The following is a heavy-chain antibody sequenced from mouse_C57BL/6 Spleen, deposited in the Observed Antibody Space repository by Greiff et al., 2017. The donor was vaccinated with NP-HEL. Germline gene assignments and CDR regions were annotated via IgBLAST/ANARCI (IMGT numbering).Heavy chain of an antibody. J-gene: IGHJ4*01. V-gene: IGHV1-64*01. Sequence: VQLQQSGAELVKPGASVKLSCKASGYTFTSYWMHWVKQRPGQGLEWIGMIHPNSGSTNYNEKFKSKATLTVDKSSSTAYMQLSSLTSEDSAVYYCARRGSSYDYYAMDYWGQGTSVTVSS. CDR3: ARRGSSYDYYAMDY. CDR1: GYTFTSYW. D-gene: IGHD1-1*01. CDR2: IHPNSGST.